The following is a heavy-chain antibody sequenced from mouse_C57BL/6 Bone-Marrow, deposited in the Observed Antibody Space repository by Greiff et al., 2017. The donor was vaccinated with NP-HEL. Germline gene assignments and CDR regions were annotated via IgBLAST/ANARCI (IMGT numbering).Heavy chain of an antibody. CDR2: INPSTGGT. CDR3: VITGTGWYFDV. Sequence: VQLQQSGPELVKPGASVKISCKASGYSFTGYYMNWVKQSPEKSLEWIGEINPSTGGTTYNQKFKAKATLTVDKSSSTAYMQLKSLTSDDSAVYYCVITGTGWYFDVWGTGTTVTVSS. CDR1: GYSFTGYY. D-gene: IGHD4-1*01. J-gene: IGHJ1*03. V-gene: IGHV1-42*01.